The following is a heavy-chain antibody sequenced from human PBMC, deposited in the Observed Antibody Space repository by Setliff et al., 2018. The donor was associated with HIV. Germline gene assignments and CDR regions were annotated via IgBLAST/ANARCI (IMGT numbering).Heavy chain of an antibody. CDR3: VKDGGPWGSGD. D-gene: IGHD7-27*01. CDR1: GYTFINFY. J-gene: IGHJ4*02. CDR2: ISPNSGGT. Sequence: AASVKVSCKASGYTFINFYIYWVRQAPGQGLEWVGRISPNSGGTDYSQKFQGRVSMTRDTSTNTAYLDLTNLTTDDTAVNFCVKDGGPWGSGDWGQGTLVTVSS. V-gene: IGHV1-2*06.